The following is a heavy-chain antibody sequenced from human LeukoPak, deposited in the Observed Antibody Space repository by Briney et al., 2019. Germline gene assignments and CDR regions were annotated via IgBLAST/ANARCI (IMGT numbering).Heavy chain of an antibody. CDR1: GGSISSGHYY. D-gene: IGHD4-17*01. CDR3: ARDSVNPAHYYYGMDV. J-gene: IGHJ6*04. Sequence: SETLSLTCTVSGGSISSGHYYWSWIRQPPGKGLEWIGYIYYSGSTYYNPSLKSRVTISVDTSKNQFSLKLSSVTAADTAVYYCARDSVNPAHYYYGMDVWGKGTTVTVSS. CDR2: IYYSGST. V-gene: IGHV4-30-4*01.